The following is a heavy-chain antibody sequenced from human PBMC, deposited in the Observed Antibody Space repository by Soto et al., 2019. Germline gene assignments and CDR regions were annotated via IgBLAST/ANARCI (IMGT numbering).Heavy chain of an antibody. J-gene: IGHJ4*02. CDR2: IFDSGST. Sequence: SETLPLTCTVSCGSISSYSWSWIRQPPGKGLEWIGYIFDSGSTNYNPSLKSRVTISVDTSKNQFSLKLSSVTAEDTAVYYCARSDGRYWGQGTLVTVSS. CDR3: ARSDGRY. CDR1: CGSISSYS. V-gene: IGHV4-59*01.